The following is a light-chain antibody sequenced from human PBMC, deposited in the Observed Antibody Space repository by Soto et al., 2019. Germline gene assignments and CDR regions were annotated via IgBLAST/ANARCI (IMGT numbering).Light chain of an antibody. CDR3: QQFVNLPYT. CDR2: YAS. J-gene: IGKJ2*01. Sequence: DIQMTQSPSSLSASVGDRVIITCQASQDISNYLNWYQQKPGKAPELLIYYASNLETGVPSRFSGSGSGTDFTFTISSLQPDDFATYYWQQFVNLPYTFGQGTKLDIK. V-gene: IGKV1-33*01. CDR1: QDISNY.